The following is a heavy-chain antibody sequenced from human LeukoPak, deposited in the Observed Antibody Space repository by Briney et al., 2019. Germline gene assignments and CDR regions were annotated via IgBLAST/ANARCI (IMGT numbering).Heavy chain of an antibody. CDR3: ASDKGYSNNYFDY. D-gene: IGHD6-13*01. CDR1: GGSISTTGYY. J-gene: IGHJ4*02. V-gene: IGHV4-39*02. Sequence: SETLSLTCTVSGGSISTTGYYWAWIRQPPGKGLQWIASIYYSGSTYYNSSLKSRVTISVDTSKNQFSLKLSSMTAADTAVYYCASDKGYSNNYFDYWGQGTLVTVSS. CDR2: IYYSGST.